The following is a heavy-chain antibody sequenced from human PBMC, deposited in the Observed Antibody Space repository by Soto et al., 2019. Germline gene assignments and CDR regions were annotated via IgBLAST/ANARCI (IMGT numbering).Heavy chain of an antibody. V-gene: IGHV4-4*02. D-gene: IGHD4-4*01. CDR3: ARGGTVTYYYYYYYGMDV. J-gene: IGHJ6*02. CDR2: IYHSGST. CDR1: GGSISRSNW. Sequence: SEALSVTCTVSGGSISRSNWWTWVRQPPGKGLEWIGEIYHSGSTNYNPSLKSRVTISVDTSKNQFSLKLSSVTAADTAVYYCARGGTVTYYYYYYYGMDVWGQGTTVT.